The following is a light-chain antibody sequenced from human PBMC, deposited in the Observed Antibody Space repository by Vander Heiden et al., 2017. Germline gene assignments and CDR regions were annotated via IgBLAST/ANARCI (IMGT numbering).Light chain of an antibody. CDR1: SGSVSTSYY. CDR3: GLYMGSGIWV. V-gene: IGLV8-61*01. CDR2: STN. Sequence: QTVVTQEPSFSVSPGGTVTLTCGLSSGSVSTSYYPSWYQQTPGQAPRTIIYSTNTRSSGVPDRFSGSILGNKAALTITGAQADDESDYYCGLYMGSGIWVFGGGTKLTVL. J-gene: IGLJ3*02.